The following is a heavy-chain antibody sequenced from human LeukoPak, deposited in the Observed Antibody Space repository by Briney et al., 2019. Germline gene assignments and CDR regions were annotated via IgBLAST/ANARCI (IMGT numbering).Heavy chain of an antibody. Sequence: PGGSLRLSCAASGFTFSSYAMHWVRQAPGKGLEYVSAISSNGGSTYYANSVKGRFTISRDNSKNTLYLQMGSLRAEDMAVYYCARAYSFDYWGQGTLVTVSS. CDR2: ISSNGGST. D-gene: IGHD2-15*01. CDR1: GFTFSSYA. CDR3: ARAYSFDY. J-gene: IGHJ4*02. V-gene: IGHV3-64*01.